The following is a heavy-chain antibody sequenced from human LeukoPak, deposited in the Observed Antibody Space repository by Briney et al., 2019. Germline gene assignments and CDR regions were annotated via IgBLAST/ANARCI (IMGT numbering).Heavy chain of an antibody. CDR1: GYTFTGYY. CDR2: INPNSGGT. CDR3: ATGSGSYSRR. D-gene: IGHD3-10*01. V-gene: IGHV1-2*02. J-gene: IGHJ4*02. Sequence: GASLKVSCKASGYTFTGYYIHWVRQAPGQGLEWMGWINPNSGGTNYAQKFQGRVTMTRDTSISTAYMELSRLRSDDTAVYYCATGSGSYSRRWGQGTLVTASS.